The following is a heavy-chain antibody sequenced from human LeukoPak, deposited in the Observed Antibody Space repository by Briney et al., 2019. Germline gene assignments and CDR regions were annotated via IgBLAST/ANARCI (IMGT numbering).Heavy chain of an antibody. J-gene: IGHJ6*02. V-gene: IGHV3-23*01. CDR1: GFTFSTYA. CDR3: AKLLDHSRGFYYNAMDV. CDR2: MSAGDAST. Sequence: GGSLRVSCAASGFTFSTYAMSWVRQPPGKGLEWVSTMSAGDASTYYADSVQGRFTISRDNSKNTLSLQMNTLRAEDTAVYYCAKLLDHSRGFYYNAMDVWGRGTAVTVSS. D-gene: IGHD1-26*01.